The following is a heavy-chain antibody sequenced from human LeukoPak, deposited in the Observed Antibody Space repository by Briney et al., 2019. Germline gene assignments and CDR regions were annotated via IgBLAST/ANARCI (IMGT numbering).Heavy chain of an antibody. D-gene: IGHD2-8*01. CDR2: IYYSGST. CDR3: ARHDASDCTTSCYRHFDL. J-gene: IGHJ2*01. V-gene: IGHV4-39*01. Sequence: PSETLSLTCTVSGGSISTTGYYWAWIRQPPGKGLEWIASIYYSGSTYYNSSLKSRVTISVDTSRNQFSLKLSSVTAADTAVYYCARHDASDCTTSCYRHFDLWGRGTLVTVSS. CDR1: GGSISTTGYY.